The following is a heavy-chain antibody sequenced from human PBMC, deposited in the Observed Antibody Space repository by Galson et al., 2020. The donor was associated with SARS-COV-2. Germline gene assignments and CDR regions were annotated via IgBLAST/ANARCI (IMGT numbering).Heavy chain of an antibody. Sequence: GESLKISCAASGFTFSSYSMNWVRQAPGKGLEWVLSISSSSSYIYYADSVKGRFTISRDNAKNSLYLQMNSLRAEDTAVYYCATQSSDKYYYYYGMDVWGQGTTVTVSS. CDR2: ISSSSSYI. D-gene: IGHD3-10*01. V-gene: IGHV3-21*01. CDR1: GFTFSSYS. J-gene: IGHJ6*02. CDR3: ATQSSDKYYYYYGMDV.